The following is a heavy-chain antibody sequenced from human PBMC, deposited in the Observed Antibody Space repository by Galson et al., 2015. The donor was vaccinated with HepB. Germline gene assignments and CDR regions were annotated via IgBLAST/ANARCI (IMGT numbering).Heavy chain of an antibody. CDR3: ARVLRLRKGYKSPFDY. D-gene: IGHD5-24*01. V-gene: IGHV6-1*01. CDR1: GDSVSSNSSL. Sequence: CVISGDSVSSNSSLWNWIRQSPSRGLEWLGRTYYRSKWSNDYAVSVKSRISITSDTSKNHFSLQLNSVTPEDTAVYFCARVLRLRKGYKSPFDYWGQGTLVTVSS. CDR2: TYYRSKWSN. J-gene: IGHJ4*02.